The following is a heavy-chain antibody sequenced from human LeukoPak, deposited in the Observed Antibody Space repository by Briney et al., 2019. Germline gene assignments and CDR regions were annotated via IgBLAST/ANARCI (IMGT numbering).Heavy chain of an antibody. Sequence: ASVKVSCKASGYTFTSYDINWVRQATGQGLEWMGWMNPNRGNTGYAQKFQGRVTMTRNTSISTAYMELSSLRSEDTAVYYCARGPPCSSTSCSTSHPYYFDYWGQGTLVTVSS. CDR3: ARGPPCSSTSCSTSHPYYFDY. CDR1: GYTFTSYD. CDR2: MNPNRGNT. D-gene: IGHD2-2*02. V-gene: IGHV1-8*01. J-gene: IGHJ4*02.